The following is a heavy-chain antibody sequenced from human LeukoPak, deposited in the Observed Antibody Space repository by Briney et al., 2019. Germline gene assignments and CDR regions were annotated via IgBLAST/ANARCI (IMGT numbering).Heavy chain of an antibody. V-gene: IGHV1-69*13. CDR1: GGTFSSYA. CDR2: IIPIFGTA. J-gene: IGHJ4*02. CDR3: ARDVPSGYDILTGFFDY. Sequence: RGALVKVSCKASGGTFSSYAISWVRQAPGQGLEWMGGIIPIFGTANYAQKFQGRVTITADESTSTAYMELSSLRSEDTAVYYCARDVPSGYDILTGFFDYWGQGTLVTVSS. D-gene: IGHD3-9*01.